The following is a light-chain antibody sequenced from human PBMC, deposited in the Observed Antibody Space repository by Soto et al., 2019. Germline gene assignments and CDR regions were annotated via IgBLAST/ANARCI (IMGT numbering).Light chain of an antibody. CDR3: QHYNSYSEA. Sequence: IQLTQSPSSLSASVLDRFTITCRASQGISSYLAWYQQKPGKAPKLLIYAASTLYGGVPSRFSGSGSGTDFALTITSLQAEDFATYYCQHYNSYSEAFGQGTKVDIK. CDR1: QGISSY. CDR2: AAS. J-gene: IGKJ1*01. V-gene: IGKV1-9*01.